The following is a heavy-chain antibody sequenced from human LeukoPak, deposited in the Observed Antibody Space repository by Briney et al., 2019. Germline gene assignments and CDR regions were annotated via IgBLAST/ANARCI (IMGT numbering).Heavy chain of an antibody. CDR3: ARGDGSSWVTFDY. J-gene: IGHJ4*02. D-gene: IGHD6-13*01. Sequence: GGSLRLSCAASGFTFSSYWMHWIRHAPGKGLVWVSRIKRDGSSPAYADSVKGRFTISRDNAKNTLYLQMNSLRAEDTAVYYCARGDGSSWVTFDYWGQGTLVTVSS. CDR2: IKRDGSSP. CDR1: GFTFSSYW. V-gene: IGHV3-74*01.